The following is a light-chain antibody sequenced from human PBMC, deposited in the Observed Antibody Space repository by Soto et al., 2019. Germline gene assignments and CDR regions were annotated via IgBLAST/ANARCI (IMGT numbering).Light chain of an antibody. CDR2: ESR. Sequence: QSALTQPASVSGSPGQSITISCTGTSADVAFYNLVSWYQQHPGKAPKLMIYESRKRPSGVSTRFSASKSGTAASLTISGLQPEDEADYYCCSYAGPSTYVFGTGTKVTVL. CDR1: SADVAFYNL. V-gene: IGLV2-23*01. CDR3: CSYAGPSTYV. J-gene: IGLJ1*01.